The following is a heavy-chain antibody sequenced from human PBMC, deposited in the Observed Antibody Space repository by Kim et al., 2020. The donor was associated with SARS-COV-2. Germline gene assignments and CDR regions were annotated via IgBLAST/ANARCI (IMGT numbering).Heavy chain of an antibody. D-gene: IGHD4-4*01. Sequence: GGSLRLSCAASGFTFSSYEMNWVRQAPGKGLEWVSYISSSGSTIYYADSVKGRFTISRDNAKNSLYLQMNSLRAEDTAVYYCARVNVYRDYYYYYGMDVWGQGTTVTVSS. CDR2: ISSSGSTI. CDR3: ARVNVYRDYYYYYGMDV. V-gene: IGHV3-48*03. J-gene: IGHJ6*02. CDR1: GFTFSSYE.